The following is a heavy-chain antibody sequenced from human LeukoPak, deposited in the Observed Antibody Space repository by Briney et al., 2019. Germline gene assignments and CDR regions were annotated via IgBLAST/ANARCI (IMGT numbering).Heavy chain of an antibody. CDR3: RGGLRQPRHYYYYMDV. CDR1: GGSFSGYY. CDR2: INHSGST. D-gene: IGHD1-1*01. J-gene: IGHJ6*03. Sequence: SETLSLTCAAYGGSFSGYYWSWIRQPPGKGLEWIGEINHSGSTNYNPSLKNRLTISVNMSKNQFSLTLSPVTGADPAVYYCRGGLRQPRHYYYYMDVWGKGTTVTVSS. V-gene: IGHV4-34*01.